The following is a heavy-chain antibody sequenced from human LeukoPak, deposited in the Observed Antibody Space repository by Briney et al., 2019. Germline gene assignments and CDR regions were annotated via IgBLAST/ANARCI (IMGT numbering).Heavy chain of an antibody. V-gene: IGHV1-58*01. Sequence: SVKVSCKASGFSFTNSAVQWVRQARGQRLECIGWIVVGSGNTIYVQKFQERVTINRDMSTSTAYMELSSLRSEDTAVYYCAAAYIGGAMVTNAFDIWGQGTMVTVSS. CDR1: GFSFTNSA. D-gene: IGHD5-18*01. CDR2: IVVGSGNT. J-gene: IGHJ3*02. CDR3: AAAYIGGAMVTNAFDI.